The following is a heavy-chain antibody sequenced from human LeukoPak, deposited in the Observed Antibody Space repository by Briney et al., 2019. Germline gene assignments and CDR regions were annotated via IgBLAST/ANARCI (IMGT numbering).Heavy chain of an antibody. J-gene: IGHJ1*01. CDR1: GFTFSSYA. V-gene: IGHV3-23*01. CDR3: AKDPHYCSGGTCFTECFQH. D-gene: IGHD2-15*01. CDR2: ISGSGGST. Sequence: GGSLRLSCAASGFTFSSYAMSWVRQAPGKGLEWVSAISGSGGSTYYADSVKGRFAISRDNSKNTLYLQMKSLRAEDTAVYYCAKDPHYCSGGTCFTECFQHWGQGTLVTVSS.